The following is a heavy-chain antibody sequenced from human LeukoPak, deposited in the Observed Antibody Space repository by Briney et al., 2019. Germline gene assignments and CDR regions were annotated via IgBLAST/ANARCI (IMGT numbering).Heavy chain of an antibody. CDR2: IIPILGIA. V-gene: IGHV1-69*04. CDR3: ARCSSRDCLDY. CDR1: GGTFSSYA. D-gene: IGHD2-2*01. J-gene: IGHJ4*02. Sequence: ASVKVSCKASGGTFSSYAISWVRQTPGQGLEWMGRIIPILGIANYAQKFQGRVTITADKSTSTAYMELSSLRSEDTAVYYCARCSSRDCLDYWGQGTLVTVSS.